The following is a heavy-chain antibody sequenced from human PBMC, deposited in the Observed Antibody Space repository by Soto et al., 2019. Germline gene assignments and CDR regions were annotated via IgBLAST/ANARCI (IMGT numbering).Heavy chain of an antibody. CDR1: GFTFSGSA. D-gene: IGHD3-16*01. V-gene: IGHV3-73*02. Sequence: EVQLVESGGDLVQPGGSLKLSCAASGFTFSGSAMHWVRQASGKGLEWVGHIRRRAKNYATAYAASVKGRFNISSDDSENRAYLQMNGLKTDETAVYYCTSSFDGRDYGSPDFDYCGQGTLVTVSS. CDR2: IRRRAKNYAT. CDR3: TSSFDGRDYGSPDFDY. J-gene: IGHJ4*02.